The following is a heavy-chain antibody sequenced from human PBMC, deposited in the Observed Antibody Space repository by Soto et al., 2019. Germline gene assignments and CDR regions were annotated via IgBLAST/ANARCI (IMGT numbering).Heavy chain of an antibody. CDR2: IWYDGSNK. CDR3: ARGITIFGVDYYYYGMDV. Sequence: QVQLVESGGGVVQPGRSLRLSCAASGFTFSSYGTHWVRQAPGKGLEWVAVIWYDGSNKYYADSVKGRFTISRDNSKNTLYLQMNSLRAEDTAVYYCARGITIFGVDYYYYGMDVWGQGTTVTVSS. D-gene: IGHD3-3*01. J-gene: IGHJ6*02. V-gene: IGHV3-33*01. CDR1: GFTFSSYG.